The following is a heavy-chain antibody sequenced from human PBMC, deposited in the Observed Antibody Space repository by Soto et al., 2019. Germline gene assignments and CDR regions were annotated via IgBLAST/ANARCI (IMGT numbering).Heavy chain of an antibody. CDR1: GYTFNDFG. CDR3: ARDIAFDIDY. J-gene: IGHJ4*02. Sequence: QVHLLQSGAEVQKPGASVKVSCTTSGYTFNDFGITWVRQAPGLGLEWLGWIYSKAGKMNFAPKFQNRVIMTTDTSTSTAFMELTSLTFDDSAIYFCARDIAFDIDYWGQGTLVTVS. V-gene: IGHV1-18*01. CDR2: IYSKAGKM. D-gene: IGHD2-15*01.